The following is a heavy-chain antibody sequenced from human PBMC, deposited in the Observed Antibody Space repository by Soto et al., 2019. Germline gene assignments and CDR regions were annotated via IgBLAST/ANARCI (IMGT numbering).Heavy chain of an antibody. V-gene: IGHV1-3*01. J-gene: IGHJ4*02. D-gene: IGHD7-27*01. Sequence: QVHLVQSGAEVRKPGASVKVSCKASGYTFSSYAMHWVRQAPGQRLEGMGWINAGYGNTKSSQKFQDRVTISRDTPASTAYMELTSLRSEDTAVYYCARDTGDGTFDFWGQGTLVTVSS. CDR3: ARDTGDGTFDF. CDR1: GYTFSSYA. CDR2: INAGYGNT.